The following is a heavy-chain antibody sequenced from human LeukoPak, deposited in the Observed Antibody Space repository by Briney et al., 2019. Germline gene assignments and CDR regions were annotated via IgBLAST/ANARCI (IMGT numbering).Heavy chain of an antibody. D-gene: IGHD3-22*01. CDR1: GGSISSSSYY. V-gene: IGHV4-39*01. CDR2: IYYSGST. Sequence: PSETLSLXRTVSGGSISSSSYYWGWIRQPPGKGLEWIGSIYYSGSTYYNPSLKSRVTISVDTSKNQFSLKLSSVTAADTAVYYCARRDSSGYYAHYFDYWGQGTLVTVSS. CDR3: ARRDSSGYYAHYFDY. J-gene: IGHJ4*02.